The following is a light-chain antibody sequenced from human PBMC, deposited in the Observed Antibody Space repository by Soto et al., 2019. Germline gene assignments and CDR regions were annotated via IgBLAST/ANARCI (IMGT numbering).Light chain of an antibody. CDR3: QKYNSAPLT. CDR1: QGIAPY. V-gene: IGKV1-27*01. CDR2: ATS. J-gene: IGKJ4*01. Sequence: DVQMTQSPSSLSAFVGDRVTITCRASQGIAPYLACFQQKPGKVPKLLIYATSTLQSGVPSRFSGSGSGTDFTLNINSLQPEDVGTYYCQKYNSAPLTFGGGTKGEIK.